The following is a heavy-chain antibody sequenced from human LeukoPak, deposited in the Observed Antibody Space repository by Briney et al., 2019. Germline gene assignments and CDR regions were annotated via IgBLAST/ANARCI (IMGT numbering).Heavy chain of an antibody. V-gene: IGHV3-48*01. Sequence: GGSLRLSCAASGFTFSSYSMNWVSQAPGKGLEWVSYISSSSSTIYYADSVKGRFTISRDNAKNSLYLQMNSLRAEDTAVYYCARLSAGTMIVVGGDAFDIWGQGTMVTVSS. CDR3: ARLSAGTMIVVGGDAFDI. CDR1: GFTFSSYS. D-gene: IGHD3-22*01. CDR2: ISSSSSTI. J-gene: IGHJ3*02.